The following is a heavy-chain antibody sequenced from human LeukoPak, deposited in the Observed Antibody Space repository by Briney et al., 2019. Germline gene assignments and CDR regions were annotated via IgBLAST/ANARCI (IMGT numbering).Heavy chain of an antibody. J-gene: IGHJ4*02. CDR1: VGSISSGGYY. CDR2: IYYSGST. D-gene: IGHD5-24*01. CDR3: ASGGDGYNGFDY. V-gene: IGHV4-31*03. Sequence: PSETLSLTCTVSVGSISSGGYYWSWIRQHPGKGLEWIGYIYYSGSTYYNPSLKSRVTISVDTSKNQFSLKLSSVTAADTAVYYCASGGDGYNGFDYWGQGTLVTVSS.